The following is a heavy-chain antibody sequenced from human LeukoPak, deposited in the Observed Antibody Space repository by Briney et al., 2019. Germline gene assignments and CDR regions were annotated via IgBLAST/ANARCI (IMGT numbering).Heavy chain of an antibody. J-gene: IGHJ4*02. CDR1: GFTFSSYA. CDR2: LRGNGDT. CDR3: AKRGVVIRVILVGFHKEANYFDS. D-gene: IGHD3-22*01. Sequence: GGSLRLSCAASGFTFSSYAMSWVREAPARGLEWVSNLRGNGDTFYADSVKGRFTLSRDDSRNPVYLQLNSLRAEDTAVYFCAKRGVVIRVILVGFHKEANYFDSWGQGALVTVSS. V-gene: IGHV3-23*01.